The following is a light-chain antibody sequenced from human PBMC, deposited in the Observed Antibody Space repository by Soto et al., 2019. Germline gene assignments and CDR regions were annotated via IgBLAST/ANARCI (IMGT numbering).Light chain of an antibody. V-gene: IGKV1-39*01. CDR1: QSISSY. CDR3: QQSYNTPWT. CDR2: AAS. Sequence: DIQMTQSPSSLSASVGDRVTITCRASQSISSYLNWHQQRPGKAPNLLIYAASSLQSGVPSRFSARGSGTHFTLTISSLQPEDFATYYCQQSYNTPWTFGHGTKVEIK. J-gene: IGKJ1*01.